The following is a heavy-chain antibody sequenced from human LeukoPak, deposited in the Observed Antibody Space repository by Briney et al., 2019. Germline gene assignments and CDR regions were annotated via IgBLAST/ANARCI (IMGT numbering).Heavy chain of an antibody. CDR2: IRYDGSNK. CDR1: GFTFSSYG. Sequence: PAGSLRLSCAASGFTFSSYGMHWVRQAPGKGLEWVAFIRYDGSNKYYADSVKGRFTISRDNSKNTLYLQMNSLRAEDTAVYYCAKDRLLWFGELLPPYYFDYWAQGTLVTVSS. CDR3: AKDRLLWFGELLPPYYFDY. V-gene: IGHV3-30*02. D-gene: IGHD3-10*01. J-gene: IGHJ4*02.